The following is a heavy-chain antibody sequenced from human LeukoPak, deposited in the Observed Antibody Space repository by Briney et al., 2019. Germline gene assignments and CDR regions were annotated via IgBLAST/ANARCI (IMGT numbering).Heavy chain of an antibody. V-gene: IGHV3-74*01. CDR1: GFTFSTFW. J-gene: IGHJ4*02. CDR3: ARDGSSGQLLLDY. Sequence: GGSLRLSCATSGFTFSTFWMHWVRQAPGKGLVWVSRIGSDGSNTNYADSVKGRFTISRDNAKNSLYLEMNSLRAEDTAVYYCARDGSSGQLLLDYWGQGTLVTVSS. D-gene: IGHD2-2*01. CDR2: IGSDGSNT.